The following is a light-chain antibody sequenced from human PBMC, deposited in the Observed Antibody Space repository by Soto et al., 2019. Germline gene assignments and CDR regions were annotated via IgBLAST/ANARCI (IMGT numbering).Light chain of an antibody. CDR3: AAWDASLNGYV. Sequence: SVLTQPPSASGTPGQMVTISCSGSSSNIGSKTVNWYQQLPGTVPKLLIYNSYQRPSGVPDRFSGSKSGTSASLAISGLQSEDEADYYCAAWDASLNGYVFGAGTKVTVL. V-gene: IGLV1-44*01. J-gene: IGLJ1*01. CDR1: SSNIGSKT. CDR2: NSY.